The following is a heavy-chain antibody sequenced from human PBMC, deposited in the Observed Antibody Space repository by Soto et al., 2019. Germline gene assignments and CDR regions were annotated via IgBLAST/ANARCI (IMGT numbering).Heavy chain of an antibody. J-gene: IGHJ6*02. V-gene: IGHV1-69*01. D-gene: IGHD6-19*01. CDR2: IIPLSGTA. CDR1: GGTFSNYA. Sequence: QVQLVQSGAEVKKPGSSVKVSCKASGGTFSNYAISWVRQAPGQGLEWMGGIIPLSGTANYAQKFQGRVTITADDSTSTAYMELRSLRSEDTAIYYCASDYAVADTYYYGMDVWGQGTTVSVYS. CDR3: ASDYAVADTYYYGMDV.